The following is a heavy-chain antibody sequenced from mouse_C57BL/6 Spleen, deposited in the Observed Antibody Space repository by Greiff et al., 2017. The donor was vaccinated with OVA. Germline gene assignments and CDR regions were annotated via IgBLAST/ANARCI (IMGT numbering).Heavy chain of an antibody. J-gene: IGHJ1*03. CDR1: GYSFTGYY. CDR2: INPSTGGT. Sequence: EVQLQQSGPELVKPGASVKISCKASGYSFTGYYMNWVKQSPEKSLEWIGEINPSTGGTTYNQKFKAKATLTVDKSSSTAYMQLKSLTSEDSAVYYCARAPVVATDWYFDVWGTGTTVTVSS. CDR3: ARAPVVATDWYFDV. D-gene: IGHD1-1*01. V-gene: IGHV1-42*01.